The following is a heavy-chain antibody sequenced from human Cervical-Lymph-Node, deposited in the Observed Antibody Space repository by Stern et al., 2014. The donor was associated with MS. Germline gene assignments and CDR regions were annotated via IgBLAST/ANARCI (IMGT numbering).Heavy chain of an antibody. CDR3: ARTTYCSGGSCYPDY. CDR2: IDWDDDK. D-gene: IGHD2-15*01. J-gene: IGHJ4*02. V-gene: IGHV2-70*04. CDR1: GFSLSTSGMR. Sequence: QVTLKESGPALVKPTQTLTLTCTFSGFSLSTSGMRVNWIRQPPGKALEWLARIDWDDDKFYSTSLKTRLTISKDTSKNQVVLTMTNMVPVDTATYYCARTTYCSGGSCYPDYWGQGTLVTVSS.